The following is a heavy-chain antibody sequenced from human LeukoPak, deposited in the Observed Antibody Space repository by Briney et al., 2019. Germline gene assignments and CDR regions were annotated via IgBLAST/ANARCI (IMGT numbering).Heavy chain of an antibody. D-gene: IGHD6-19*01. Sequence: SETLSLTCTVSGGSISSSSYYWGWIRQPPGKGLEWIGSIYYSGSTYYNPSLKSRVTISVDTSKNQFSLKLSSVTAADTAVYYCARGRSSLGILDPWGQGTLVTVSS. J-gene: IGHJ5*02. V-gene: IGHV4-39*07. CDR3: ARGRSSLGILDP. CDR2: IYYSGST. CDR1: GGSISSSSYY.